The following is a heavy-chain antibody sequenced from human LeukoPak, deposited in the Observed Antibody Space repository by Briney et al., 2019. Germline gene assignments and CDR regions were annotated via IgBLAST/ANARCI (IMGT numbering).Heavy chain of an antibody. V-gene: IGHV4-59*01. CDR3: AREGGTVPDY. Sequence: SETLSLTCTVSGGSIRSYYWSWIRQPPGEGLEWIGCIYYSGSTNYNPSLRSRVTISLDTSKKQFSLKLSSVTAADTAIYYCAREGGTVPDYWGQGTLVTVSS. J-gene: IGHJ4*02. D-gene: IGHD4-17*01. CDR1: GGSIRSYY. CDR2: IYYSGST.